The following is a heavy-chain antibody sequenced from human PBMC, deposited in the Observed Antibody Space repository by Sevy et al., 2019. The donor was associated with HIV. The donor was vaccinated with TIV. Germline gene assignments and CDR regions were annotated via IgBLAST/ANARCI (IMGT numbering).Heavy chain of an antibody. CDR3: ARGTLRYSSGWYFDY. J-gene: IGHJ4*02. V-gene: IGHV1-18*01. CDR2: ISAYNGNT. CDR1: GYTFTSYG. D-gene: IGHD6-19*01. Sequence: ASVKVSCKASGYTFTSYGISWVRQAPGQGLEWMGWISAYNGNTNYAQKLQGRVTMTTDTSTSTAYMGLRSLRSDDTAVYYCARGTLRYSSGWYFDYWGQGTLVTVSS.